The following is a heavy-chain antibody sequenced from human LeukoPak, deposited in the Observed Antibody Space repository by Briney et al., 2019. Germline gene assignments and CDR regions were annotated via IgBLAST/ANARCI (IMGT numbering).Heavy chain of an antibody. CDR1: GGSISSYY. Sequence: TSETLSLTCTVSGGSISSYYWSWIRQPPGKGLEWIGYIYYSGSTNYNPSLKSRVTISVDTSKNQFSLKLSSVTAADTAAYYCASSIAAAGTLWFDPWGQGTLVTVSS. D-gene: IGHD6-13*01. CDR2: IYYSGST. J-gene: IGHJ5*02. V-gene: IGHV4-59*01. CDR3: ASSIAAAGTLWFDP.